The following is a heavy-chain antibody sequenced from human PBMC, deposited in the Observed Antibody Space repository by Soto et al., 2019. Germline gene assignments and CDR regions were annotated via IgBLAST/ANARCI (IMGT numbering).Heavy chain of an antibody. CDR1: GFTFGSSA. Sequence: DVQLLESGGALVQPGGSLRLSCVASGFTFGSSAMNWVRQAPGKGLEWVSTISGSGVAKYYADSVKGQFTISRDKSNNTGSLQIISLRAEDAAVYYYAKDRSPGAITWNIYWGQGTLVTLSS. V-gene: IGHV3-23*01. J-gene: IGHJ4*02. CDR2: ISGSGVAK. D-gene: IGHD1-26*01. CDR3: AKDRSPGAITWNIY.